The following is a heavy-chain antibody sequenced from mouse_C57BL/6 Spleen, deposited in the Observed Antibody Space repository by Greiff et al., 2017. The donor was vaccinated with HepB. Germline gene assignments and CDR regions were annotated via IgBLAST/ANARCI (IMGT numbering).Heavy chain of an antibody. J-gene: IGHJ3*01. D-gene: IGHD2-4*01. CDR1: GYTFTSYW. CDR3: ASSAQYYDYGWSGC. CDR2: INPSNGGT. Sequence: QVQLQQPATELVKPGASVKLSCKAPGYTFTSYWTHWVKQRPGQGLEWIGNINPSNGGTNYNEKFKSKATLTVDKSSSTAYMQLSSLTSEDSAVYYCASSAQYYDYGWSGCWGHGTLVTVSA. V-gene: IGHV1-53*01.